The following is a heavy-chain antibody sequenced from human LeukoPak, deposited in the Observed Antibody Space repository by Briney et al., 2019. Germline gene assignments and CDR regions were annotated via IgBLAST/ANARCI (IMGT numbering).Heavy chain of an antibody. CDR3: ARRRDNFWSGYSFNYFDH. CDR1: GDSISSYY. V-gene: IGHV4-4*07. J-gene: IGHJ4*02. D-gene: IGHD3-3*01. Sequence: SETLSLTCTVSGDSISSYYWSWIRQPAGKGLEWIGRIHPSGSTNYNPSLKSRVTLSVDTSKNQFSLKLSSVTAADTAVYYCARRRDNFWSGYSFNYFDHWGQGTLVTVSS. CDR2: IHPSGST.